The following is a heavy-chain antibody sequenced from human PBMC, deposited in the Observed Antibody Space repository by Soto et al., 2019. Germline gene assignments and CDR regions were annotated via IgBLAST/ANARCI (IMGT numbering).Heavy chain of an antibody. D-gene: IGHD3-9*01. V-gene: IGHV1-18*01. Sequence: ASVKVSCKASGYTFTSYGISWVRQAPGQGLEWMGWISAYNGNTNYAQKLQGRVTMTTDTSTSTAYIELRSLRSDDTAVYYCASTYYDILTGYYFFDYWGQGTLVTVSS. CDR3: ASTYYDILTGYYFFDY. CDR1: GYTFTSYG. J-gene: IGHJ4*02. CDR2: ISAYNGNT.